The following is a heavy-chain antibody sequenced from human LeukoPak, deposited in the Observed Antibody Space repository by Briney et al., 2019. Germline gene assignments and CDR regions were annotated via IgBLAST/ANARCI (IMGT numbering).Heavy chain of an antibody. Sequence: SETLSLTCTVSGGSISSGDYYWSWIRQPPGKGLEWIGYIYYSGSTYYNPSLKSRVTISVDTSKNQFSLKLSSVTAADTAVYYCARGDYDSSGYSGYFDYWGQGTLVTVSS. CDR2: IYYSGST. CDR1: GGSISSGDYY. CDR3: ARGDYDSSGYSGYFDY. V-gene: IGHV4-30-4*01. J-gene: IGHJ4*02. D-gene: IGHD3-22*01.